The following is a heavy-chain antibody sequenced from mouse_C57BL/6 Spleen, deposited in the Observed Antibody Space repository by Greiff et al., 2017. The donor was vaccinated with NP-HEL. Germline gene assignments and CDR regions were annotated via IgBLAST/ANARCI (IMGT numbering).Heavy chain of an antibody. D-gene: IGHD2-5*01. V-gene: IGHV1-52*01. Sequence: QVQLQQPGAELVRPGSSVKLSCKASGYTFTSYWMHWVKQRPIQGLEWIGNIDPSDSETHYNQKFKDKATLTVDKSSSTAYMQLSSLTSEDSAVYYCARENYSKGFAYWGKGTLVTVSA. CDR2: IDPSDSET. CDR1: GYTFTSYW. CDR3: ARENYSKGFAY. J-gene: IGHJ3*01.